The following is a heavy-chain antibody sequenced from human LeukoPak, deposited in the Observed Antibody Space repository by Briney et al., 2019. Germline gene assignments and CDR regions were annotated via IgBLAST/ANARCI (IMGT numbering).Heavy chain of an antibody. J-gene: IGHJ5*02. Sequence: IPSETLSLTCAVYGGSFSGYYWSWIRQPPGKGLEWIGEINHSGSTNYNPSLKSRVTISVDTSKNQFSLKLSSVTAADTAVYYCARNAPEYQLWLRGWFDPWGQGTLVTVSS. CDR3: ARNAPEYQLWLRGWFDP. V-gene: IGHV4-34*01. D-gene: IGHD2-2*01. CDR1: GGSFSGYY. CDR2: INHSGST.